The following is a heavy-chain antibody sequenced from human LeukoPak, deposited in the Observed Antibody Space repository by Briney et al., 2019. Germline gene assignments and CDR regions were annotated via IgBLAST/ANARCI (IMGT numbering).Heavy chain of an antibody. V-gene: IGHV3-30-3*01. D-gene: IGHD2-21*02. J-gene: IGHJ4*02. CDR2: ISYDVSNK. CDR3: AREGDYYFDY. Sequence: GKSLRLSCAASVFTFSSYAMHGGREAPGKGVEWGAVISYDVSNKYYADSVKGRFTISRDNSKNTLYLQMNSLRAEDTAVYYCAREGDYYFDYWGQGTLVTVSS. CDR1: VFTFSSYA.